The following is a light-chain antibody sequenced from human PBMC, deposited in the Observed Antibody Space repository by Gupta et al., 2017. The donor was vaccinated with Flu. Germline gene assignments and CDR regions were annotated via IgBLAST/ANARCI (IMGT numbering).Light chain of an antibody. CDR1: QSPLAGNGDNY. CDR3: MQAVQTPYT. Sequence: DIVTTQSRLPYDVTPRKLAHISCRSSQSPLAGNGDNYLDWYLQKPGQSPQLLIYLGSYRASGVPDRFSGSESGTDFTLKISRVEAEDVGIYYCMQAVQTPYTFGQGTNLEIK. V-gene: IGKV2-28*01. CDR2: LGS. J-gene: IGKJ2*01.